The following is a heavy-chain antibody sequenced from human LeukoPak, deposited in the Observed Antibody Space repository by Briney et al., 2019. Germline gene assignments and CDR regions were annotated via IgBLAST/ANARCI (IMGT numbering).Heavy chain of an antibody. V-gene: IGHV1-69*13. CDR1: GYTFTSYG. CDR3: ASNPGGYSSSSMYYYYMDV. J-gene: IGHJ6*03. CDR2: IIPIFGTS. Sequence: ASVTVSCKASGYTFTSYGISWVRQAPGQGLEWMGGIIPIFGTSNYAQKFQGRVTITADDSTSTASMELRSLRSEDTAVYYCASNPGGYSSSSMYYYYMDVWGKGTPVTVSS. D-gene: IGHD6-6*01.